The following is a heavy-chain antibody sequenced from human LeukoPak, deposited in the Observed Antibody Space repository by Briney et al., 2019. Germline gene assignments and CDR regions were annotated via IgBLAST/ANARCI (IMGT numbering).Heavy chain of an antibody. CDR1: GYTFTSYD. D-gene: IGHD3-9*01. Sequence: ASVKVSCKASGYTFTSYDINWVRQATGQGLEWMGWMNPNSGNTGYAQKFQGRATMTRNTSISTAYMELSSLRSEDTAVYYCARGHYDILTGYSFDYWGQGTLVTVSS. CDR2: MNPNSGNT. CDR3: ARGHYDILTGYSFDY. V-gene: IGHV1-8*01. J-gene: IGHJ4*02.